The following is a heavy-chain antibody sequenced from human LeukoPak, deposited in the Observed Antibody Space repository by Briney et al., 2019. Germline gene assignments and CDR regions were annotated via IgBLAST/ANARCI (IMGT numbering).Heavy chain of an antibody. Sequence: GASVKVSCKASGYTFTSYGISWVRQAPGQGLEWMGWISAYNGNTNYAQKLQGRVTITTDTSTSTAYMALRSLRSDDTAVYYCARVGYDFWSGSLFDAFDIWGQGTMVTVSS. CDR2: ISAYNGNT. CDR1: GYTFTSYG. D-gene: IGHD3-3*01. CDR3: ARVGYDFWSGSLFDAFDI. J-gene: IGHJ3*02. V-gene: IGHV1-18*01.